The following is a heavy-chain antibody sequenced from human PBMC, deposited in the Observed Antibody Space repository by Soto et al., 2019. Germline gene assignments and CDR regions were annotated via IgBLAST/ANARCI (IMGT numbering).Heavy chain of an antibody. Sequence: GGSLRLSCAASGFTFSSYSMNWVRQAPGKGLEWVSSISSSSSYIYYADSVKGRFTISRDNAKNSLYLQMNSLRAEDTAVYYCARARGNYDFWSGYPDYWGQGTLVTVSS. CDR1: GFTFSSYS. V-gene: IGHV3-21*01. D-gene: IGHD3-3*01. CDR2: ISSSSSYI. CDR3: ARARGNYDFWSGYPDY. J-gene: IGHJ4*02.